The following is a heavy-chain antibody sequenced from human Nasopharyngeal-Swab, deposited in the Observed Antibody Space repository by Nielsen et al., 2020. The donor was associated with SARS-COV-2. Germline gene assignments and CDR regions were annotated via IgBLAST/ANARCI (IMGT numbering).Heavy chain of an antibody. D-gene: IGHD3-16*02. CDR3: ARRGYDYVWGSYRPESWLDP. V-gene: IGHV5-51*01. CDR1: GYSFTSYW. Sequence: KVSCKGSGYSFTSYWIGWVRQMPGKGLDWMGIIYPGDSDTRYSPSFQGQVTISADKSISTAYLQWSSLKASDTAMYYCARRGYDYVWGSYRPESWLDPWGQGTLVTVSS. CDR2: IYPGDSDT. J-gene: IGHJ5*02.